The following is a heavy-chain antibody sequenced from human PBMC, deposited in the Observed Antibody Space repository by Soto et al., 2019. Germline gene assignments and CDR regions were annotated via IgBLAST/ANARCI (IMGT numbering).Heavy chain of an antibody. J-gene: IGHJ4*02. CDR3: ARGYSGSDYNFDY. V-gene: IGHV4-31*11. D-gene: IGHD3-10*01. CDR2: ILNSGSA. CDR1: GVVSVGVGGY. Sequence: PKCLRSGVLGVVSVGVGGYRSWIRKRPGKGLECLGYILNSGSAYYNPSLRSRVTISIDTSKDEFSLALSSVNAADTAVYFCARGYSGSDYNFDYCGQGMSITVS.